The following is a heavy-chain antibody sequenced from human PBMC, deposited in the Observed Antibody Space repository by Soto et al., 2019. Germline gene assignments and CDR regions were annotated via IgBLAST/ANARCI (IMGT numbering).Heavy chain of an antibody. Sequence: PGGSLRLSCAASGFTFSSYAMSWVRQAPGKGLEWVSAISGSGGSTYYADSVKGRFTISRDNSKNTLYLQMNSLRGEDTAVYYCAKDLGHTRTRNYWGQGTLVTVSS. V-gene: IGHV3-23*01. D-gene: IGHD1-26*01. CDR3: AKDLGHTRTRNY. CDR2: ISGSGGST. J-gene: IGHJ4*02. CDR1: GFTFSSYA.